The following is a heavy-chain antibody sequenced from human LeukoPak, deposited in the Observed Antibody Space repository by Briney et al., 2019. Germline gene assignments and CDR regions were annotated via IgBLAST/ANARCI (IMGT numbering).Heavy chain of an antibody. J-gene: IGHJ4*02. CDR1: GYTFTDYY. CDR2: INPNSGGT. CDR3: TRELPRWYFDY. V-gene: IGHV1-2*02. D-gene: IGHD2-15*01. Sequence: ASVKVSCKASGYTFTDYYMHWVRQAPGQGLEWMGWINPNSGGTNYAQKFQGRVTMTRDTSISTAYMELSRLRSDDTAVYYCTRELPRWYFDYWGQGTLVTVSS.